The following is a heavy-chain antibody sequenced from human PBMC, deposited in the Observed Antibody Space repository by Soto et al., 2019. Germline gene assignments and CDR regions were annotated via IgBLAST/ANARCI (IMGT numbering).Heavy chain of an antibody. CDR2: INSGNGNT. V-gene: IGHV1-3*01. Sequence: ASVKVSCKASGYTFTSYTMHWVRQAPGQRLEWMGCINSGNGNTEYSQKFQGRVTITRDTSASTAYMELSSLRYEDTAVYYCASADYWGQGTLVTVSS. J-gene: IGHJ4*02. CDR3: ASADY. CDR1: GYTFTSYT.